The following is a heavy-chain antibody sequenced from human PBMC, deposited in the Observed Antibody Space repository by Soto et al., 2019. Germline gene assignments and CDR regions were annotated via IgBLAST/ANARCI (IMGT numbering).Heavy chain of an antibody. V-gene: IGHV1-58*02. J-gene: IGHJ3*02. CDR2: IVVGSGNT. CDR1: GFTFTSSA. CDR3: AAADVYDSSGYYYLEAFDI. D-gene: IGHD3-22*01. Sequence: ASVKVSCKASGFTFTSSAMQWMRQARGQRLEWIGWIVVGSGNTNYAQKFQERVTITRDMSTSTAYMELSSLRSEDTAVYYCAAADVYDSSGYYYLEAFDIWGQGTMVTVSS.